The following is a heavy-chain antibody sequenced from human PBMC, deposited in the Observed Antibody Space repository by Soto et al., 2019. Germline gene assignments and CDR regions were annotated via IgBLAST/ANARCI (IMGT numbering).Heavy chain of an antibody. Sequence: SGPTLVNPTQTLTLTCTFSGFSLSTSGVGVGWIRQPPGKALEWLALIYWNDDKRYSPSLKSRLTITKDTSKNQVVLTMTNMDPVDTATYYCAHRRGYDSQHRWFDPWGQGTLVTVSS. V-gene: IGHV2-5*01. CDR2: IYWNDDK. CDR1: GFSLSTSGVG. CDR3: AHRRGYDSQHRWFDP. D-gene: IGHD3-3*01. J-gene: IGHJ5*02.